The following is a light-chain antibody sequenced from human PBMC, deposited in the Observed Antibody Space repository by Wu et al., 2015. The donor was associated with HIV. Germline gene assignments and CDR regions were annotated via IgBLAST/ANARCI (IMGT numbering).Light chain of an antibody. CDR2: KAS. Sequence: DIEMTQSPSTLSASVGDRVTITCRASQSISTWLAWYQQKPGKAPKFLIYKASSLESGVPSRFSGSGSATEFTLTISSLQSEDFALYYCQQSYTFGQGTKLEIK. CDR1: QSISTW. CDR3: QQSYT. V-gene: IGKV1-5*03. J-gene: IGKJ2*01.